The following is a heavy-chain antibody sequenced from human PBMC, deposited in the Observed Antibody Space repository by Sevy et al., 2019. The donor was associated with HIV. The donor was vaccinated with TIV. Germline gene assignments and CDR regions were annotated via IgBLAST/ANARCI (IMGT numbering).Heavy chain of an antibody. J-gene: IGHJ4*02. V-gene: IGHV3-21*01. CDR1: GFPFNHYN. D-gene: IGHD6-13*01. CDR3: AREIRGSSWSYPYDF. CDR2: IDSTTSYI. Sequence: GSLRLSCAASGFPFNHYNMNWVRQAPGKGLEWVSYIDSTTSYIYYADSVKGRFTISRDNARKSLHLQMNSLRVDDTAVYYCAREIRGSSWSYPYDFWGQGTLVTVSS.